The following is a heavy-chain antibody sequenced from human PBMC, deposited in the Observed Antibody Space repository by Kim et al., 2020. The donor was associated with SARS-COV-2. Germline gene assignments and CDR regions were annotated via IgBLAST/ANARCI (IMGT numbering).Heavy chain of an antibody. CDR1: GFTFSSYA. V-gene: IGHV3-30*04. D-gene: IGHD6-13*01. CDR2: ISYDGSNK. CDR3: ARSERGAAAVMWPLYFDY. J-gene: IGHJ4*02. Sequence: GGSLRLSCAASGFTFSSYAMHWVRQAPGKGLEWVAVISYDGSNKYYVDSVKGRFTISRDNSKNTLYLQMNSLRAEDTAVYYCARSERGAAAVMWPLYFDYWGQGTLVTVSS.